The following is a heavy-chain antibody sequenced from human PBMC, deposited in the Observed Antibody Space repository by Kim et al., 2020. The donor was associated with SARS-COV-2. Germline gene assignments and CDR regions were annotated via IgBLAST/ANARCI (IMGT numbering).Heavy chain of an antibody. D-gene: IGHD5-18*01. CDR1: GYTLTELS. CDR2: FDPEDGET. CDR3: ATIHQDRDTAMVRGWFDP. Sequence: ASVKVSCKVSGYTLTELSMHWVRQAPGKGLEWMGGFDPEDGETIYAQKFQGRVTMTEDTSTDTAYMELSSLRSEDTAVYYCATIHQDRDTAMVRGWFDPWGQGTLVTVSS. J-gene: IGHJ5*02. V-gene: IGHV1-24*01.